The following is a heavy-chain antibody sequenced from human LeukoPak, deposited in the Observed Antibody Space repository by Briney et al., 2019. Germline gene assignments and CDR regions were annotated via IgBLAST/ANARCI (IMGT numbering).Heavy chain of an antibody. J-gene: IGHJ4*02. V-gene: IGHV4-4*07. CDR3: ARVSSASFGAFDY. CDR1: GGSINNYY. Sequence: SETLSLTCTVSGGSINNYYWSWIRQPAGRGLEWIGRIHTSGSTNYNPSLESRVTISVDNSKNQFSLKLTSVTAADTAVYYCARVSSASFGAFDYWGQGTLVTVSS. CDR2: IHTSGST. D-gene: IGHD3-16*01.